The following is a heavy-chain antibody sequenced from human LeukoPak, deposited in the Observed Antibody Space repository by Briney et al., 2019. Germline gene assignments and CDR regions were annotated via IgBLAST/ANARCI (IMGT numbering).Heavy chain of an antibody. CDR1: GFTFSSYA. D-gene: IGHD1-1*01. CDR2: ISGSGGST. J-gene: IGHJ4*02. V-gene: IGHV3-23*01. Sequence: PGGSLRLSCAASGFTFSSYAMSWVRQAPGKGLEWVSAISGSGGSTYYADSVKGRFTISRDNSKNSLYLQMNSLRTEDTALYYCAKGPVVQPYYFDYWGQGTLVTVSS. CDR3: AKGPVVQPYYFDY.